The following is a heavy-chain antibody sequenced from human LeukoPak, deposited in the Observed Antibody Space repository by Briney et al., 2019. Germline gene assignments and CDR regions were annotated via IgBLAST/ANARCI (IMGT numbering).Heavy chain of an antibody. D-gene: IGHD4-11*01. Sequence: SETLSLTCAVYGGSFTIYSWTWIRQPPGKSLEWVGEISPSGNPQYNPSLKSRVTISLDASKSQFYLKLNSVTAADTAVYYCARRVRSADYRLDYWGQGTLVTVSS. CDR3: ARRVRSADYRLDY. CDR2: ISPSGNP. CDR1: GGSFTIYS. V-gene: IGHV4-34*01. J-gene: IGHJ4*02.